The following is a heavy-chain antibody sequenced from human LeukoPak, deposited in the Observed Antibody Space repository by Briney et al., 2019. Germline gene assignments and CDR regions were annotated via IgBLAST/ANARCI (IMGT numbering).Heavy chain of an antibody. D-gene: IGHD1-26*01. CDR3: SNGIYRDSY. CDR1: GFTFDSYA. J-gene: IGHJ4*02. V-gene: IGHV3-7*01. CDR2: IAQDGAEA. Sequence: GGSLRLSCAASGFTFDSYAMSWVRQAPGKGLEWVANIAQDGAEAVYADSVRGRFSISRDNAKNSLYLQMNNLRAEDTAVYYCSNGIYRDSYWGQGTQVTVSS.